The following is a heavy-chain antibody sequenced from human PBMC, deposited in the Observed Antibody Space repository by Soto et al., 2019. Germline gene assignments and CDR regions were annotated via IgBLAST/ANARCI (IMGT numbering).Heavy chain of an antibody. CDR1: GYTVTSYG. CDR2: ISAYNGNT. D-gene: IGHD4-17*01. CDR3: ARDQGGYGDSPFDY. Sequence: ASVKVSCKASGYTVTSYGISWVRQAPGQGLEWMGWISAYNGNTNYAQKLQGRVTMTTDTSTSTAYMELRSLRSDDTAVYYCARDQGGYGDSPFDYWGQGTLVTVSS. V-gene: IGHV1-18*01. J-gene: IGHJ4*02.